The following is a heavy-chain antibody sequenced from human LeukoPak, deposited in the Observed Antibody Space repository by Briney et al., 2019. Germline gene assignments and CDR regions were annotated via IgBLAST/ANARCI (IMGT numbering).Heavy chain of an antibody. V-gene: IGHV4-39*07. CDR1: GGSISSSSYY. CDR3: ARRRGYSGYDLTYQWYNWFDP. CDR2: IYYSGST. Sequence: SETLSLTCTVSGGSISSSSYYWGWIRQPPGKGLEWIGSIYYSGSTYYNPSLESRVTISVDTSKNQFSLKLSSVTAADTAVYYCARRRGYSGYDLTYQWYNWFDPWGQGTLVTVSS. D-gene: IGHD5-12*01. J-gene: IGHJ5*02.